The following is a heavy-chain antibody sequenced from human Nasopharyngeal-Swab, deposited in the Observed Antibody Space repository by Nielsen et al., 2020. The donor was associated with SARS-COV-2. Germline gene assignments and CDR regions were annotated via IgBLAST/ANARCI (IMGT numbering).Heavy chain of an antibody. J-gene: IGHJ6*02. V-gene: IGHV3-21*01. D-gene: IGHD3-3*01. CDR1: GFTFSSYS. CDR3: ARDSAVYDSWSCYSGYYYYGMDV. CDR2: ISSSSSYI. Sequence: GESLKISCAASGFTFSSYSMNWVRQAPGKGLEWVSSISSSSSYIYYADSVKGRFTISRDNAKNSLYLQMNSLRAEDTAMYYCARDSAVYDSWSCYSGYYYYGMDVWGQGTTVTVSS.